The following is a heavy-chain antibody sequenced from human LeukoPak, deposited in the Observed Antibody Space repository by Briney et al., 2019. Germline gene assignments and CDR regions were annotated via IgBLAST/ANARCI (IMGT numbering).Heavy chain of an antibody. CDR1: GFTFSSYD. V-gene: IGHV3-13*04. D-gene: IGHD2-2*02. Sequence: GGSLRLSCAASGFTFSSYDMHWVRQATGKGLEWVSAIGTAGDTYYPGSVKGRFTISRENAKNSLYLQMNSLRAGDTAVYYCARDQQGCSTTSCYIGMGVWGQGTTVTVPS. CDR2: IGTAGDT. J-gene: IGHJ6*02. CDR3: ARDQQGCSTTSCYIGMGV.